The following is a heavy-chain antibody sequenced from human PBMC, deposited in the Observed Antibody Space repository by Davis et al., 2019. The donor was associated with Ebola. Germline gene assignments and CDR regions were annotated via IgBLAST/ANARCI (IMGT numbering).Heavy chain of an antibody. V-gene: IGHV3-9*01. J-gene: IGHJ4*02. D-gene: IGHD2-21*01. CDR3: AKVGYCGGDCSYFDY. CDR1: GFTFDDYA. Sequence: GGSLRLSCAASGFTFDDYAMHWVRQAPGKGLEWVSGISWNSGSIGYADSVKGRFTISRDNAKNSLYLQMNSLRAEDTALYYCAKVGYCGGDCSYFDYWGQGTLVTVSS. CDR2: ISWNSGSI.